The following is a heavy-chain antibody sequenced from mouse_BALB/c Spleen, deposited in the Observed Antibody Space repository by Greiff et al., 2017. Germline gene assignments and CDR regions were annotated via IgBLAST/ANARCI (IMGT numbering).Heavy chain of an antibody. CDR2: ISSGGST. V-gene: IGHV5-6-5*01. Sequence: EVQLVESGGGLVKPGGSLKLSCAASGFTFSSYAMSWVRQTPEKRLEWVASISSGGSTYYPDSVKGRFTISRDNARNILYLQMSSLRSEDTAMYYCAREGYGNYGWYFDVWGAGTTVTVSS. CDR1: GFTFSSYA. CDR3: AREGYGNYGWYFDV. J-gene: IGHJ1*01. D-gene: IGHD2-1*01.